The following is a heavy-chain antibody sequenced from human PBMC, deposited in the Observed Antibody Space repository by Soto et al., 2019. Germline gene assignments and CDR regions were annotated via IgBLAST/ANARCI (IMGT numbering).Heavy chain of an antibody. CDR2: IYYSGST. CDR1: CISIDCGVYY. J-gene: IGHJ4*02. CDR3: ARILRGYSYGRAY. Sequence: TLSPTCTFACISIDCGVYYWRWTRQPPGKGLEWIGYIYYSGSTYYNPSLKSRVTISVDTSKNQFSLKLSSVTAADTAVYYCARILRGYSYGRAYWGQGTLVTVS. V-gene: IGHV4-30-4*01. D-gene: IGHD5-18*01.